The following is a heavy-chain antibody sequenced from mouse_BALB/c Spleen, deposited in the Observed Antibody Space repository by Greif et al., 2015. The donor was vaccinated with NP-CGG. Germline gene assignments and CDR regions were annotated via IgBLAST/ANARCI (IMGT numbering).Heavy chain of an antibody. Sequence: EVMLVESGGGLVQPGGSLKLSCATSGFTFSDYYMYWVRQTPEKRLEWVAYISNGGGSTYYPDTVKGRFTISRDNAKNTLYLQMSRLKSEDTAMYYCARRLGLPYYAMDYWGQGTSVTVSS. CDR1: GFTFSDYY. CDR2: ISNGGGST. V-gene: IGHV5-12*02. J-gene: IGHJ4*01. CDR3: ARRLGLPYYAMDY. D-gene: IGHD3-1*01.